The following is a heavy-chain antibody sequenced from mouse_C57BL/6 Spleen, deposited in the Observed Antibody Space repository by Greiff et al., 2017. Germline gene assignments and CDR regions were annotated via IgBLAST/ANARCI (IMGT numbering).Heavy chain of an antibody. J-gene: IGHJ2*01. CDR3: ARERADGYYDY. CDR1: GYSITSGYY. D-gene: IGHD2-3*01. Sequence: ESGPGLVKPSQSLSLTCSVTGYSITSGYYWNWIRQFPGNKLEWMGYISYDGSNNYNPSLKNRISITRDTSKNQFFLKLNSVTTEDTATYYCARERADGYYDYWGQGTTLTVSS. V-gene: IGHV3-6*01. CDR2: ISYDGSN.